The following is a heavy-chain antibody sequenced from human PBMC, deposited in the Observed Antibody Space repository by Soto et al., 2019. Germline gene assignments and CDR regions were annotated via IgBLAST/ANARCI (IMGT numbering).Heavy chain of an antibody. CDR1: GFTFSSYG. V-gene: IGHV3-30*18. CDR2: ISYDGSNK. Sequence: GGSLRLSCAASGFTFSSYGMHWVRQAPGKGLEWVAVISYDGSNKYYADSVKGRFTISRDNSKNTLYLQMNSLRAEDTAVYYCAKELGRQWELPSQCPCFDYWGQGTLVTVSS. D-gene: IGHD1-26*01. CDR3: AKELGRQWELPSQCPCFDY. J-gene: IGHJ4*02.